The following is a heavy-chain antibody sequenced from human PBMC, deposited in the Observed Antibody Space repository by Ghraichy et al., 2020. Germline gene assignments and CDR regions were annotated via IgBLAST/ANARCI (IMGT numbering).Heavy chain of an antibody. CDR3: ARNLYGSGIFED. D-gene: IGHD3-10*01. J-gene: IGHJ4*02. V-gene: IGHV1-8*03. CDR1: GYTFSTYD. CDR2: MSPSSGNT. Sequence: ASVKVSCKASGYTFSTYDINWVRQATGQGLECMGWMSPSSGNTGYAQKFQGRVTITRDTSINTAYMELSSLRSEDTAVYYCARNLYGSGIFEDWGQGTLVTVSS.